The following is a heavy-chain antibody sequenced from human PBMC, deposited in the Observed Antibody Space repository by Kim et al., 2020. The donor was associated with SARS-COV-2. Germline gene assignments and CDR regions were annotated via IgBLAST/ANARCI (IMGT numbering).Heavy chain of an antibody. CDR3: ARERGIYDSSGYYLGRSFDY. V-gene: IGHV4-31*02. Sequence: RVTISVDTSKNQFSLKLSSVTAADTAVYYCARERGIYDSSGYYLGRSFDYWGQGTLVTVSS. D-gene: IGHD3-22*01. J-gene: IGHJ4*02.